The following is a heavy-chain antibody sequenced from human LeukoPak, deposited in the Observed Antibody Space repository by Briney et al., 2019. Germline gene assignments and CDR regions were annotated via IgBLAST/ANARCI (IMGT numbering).Heavy chain of an antibody. V-gene: IGHV3-21*01. J-gene: IGHJ6*02. CDR3: ARDGYDSSGYYYYYYGMDV. CDR2: ISSSSSYI. Sequence: GGSLRLSCAASGFTFSSYSMSWVRQAPGKGLEWVSSISSSSSYIYYADSVKGRFTISRDNAKNSLYLQMNSLRAEDTAVYYCARDGYDSSGYYYYYYGMDVWGQGTTVTVSS. D-gene: IGHD3-22*01. CDR1: GFTFSSYS.